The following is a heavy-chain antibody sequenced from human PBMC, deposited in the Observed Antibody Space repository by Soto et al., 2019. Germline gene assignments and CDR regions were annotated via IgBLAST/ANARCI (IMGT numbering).Heavy chain of an antibody. CDR2: IIPILGIA. CDR1: GGTFSSYT. Sequence: QVQLVQSGAEVKKPGSSVKVSCKASGGTFSSYTISWVRQAPGQGLEWMGRIIPILGIANYAQKFQGRVTITADKSTSTAYMELSSLRSEDTAVYYCARDLSPHLSGGNIDYWGQGTLVTVSS. D-gene: IGHD2-15*01. CDR3: ARDLSPHLSGGNIDY. V-gene: IGHV1-69*08. J-gene: IGHJ4*02.